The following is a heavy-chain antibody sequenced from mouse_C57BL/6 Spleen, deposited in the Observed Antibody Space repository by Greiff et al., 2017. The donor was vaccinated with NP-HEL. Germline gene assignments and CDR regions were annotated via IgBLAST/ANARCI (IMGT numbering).Heavy chain of an antibody. J-gene: IGHJ1*03. CDR2: IHPNSGST. D-gene: IGHD1-1*01. CDR1: GYTFTSYW. V-gene: IGHV1-64*01. CDR3: ATYYYGSSRYFDV. Sequence: VQLQQPGAELVKPGASVKLSCKASGYTFTSYWMHWVKQRPGQGLEWIGMIHPNSGSTNYNEKFKSKATLTVDKSSSTAYMQLSSLTSEDSAVYYCATYYYGSSRYFDVWGTGTTVTVSS.